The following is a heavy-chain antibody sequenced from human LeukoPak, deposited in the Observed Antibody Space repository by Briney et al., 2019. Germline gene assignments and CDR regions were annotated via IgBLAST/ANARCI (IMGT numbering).Heavy chain of an antibody. V-gene: IGHV3-33*01. CDR2: IWYDGSNK. CDR1: GFTFSSYG. Sequence: GRSLRLSCAASGFTFSSYGMHWVRQAPGKGLEWVAVIWYDGSNKYYADSVKGRFTISRDNSKNTLYLQMNSLRAEDTAVYYCARDPYSYSYNWFDPWGQGTLVTVSS. J-gene: IGHJ5*02. D-gene: IGHD5-18*01. CDR3: ARDPYSYSYNWFDP.